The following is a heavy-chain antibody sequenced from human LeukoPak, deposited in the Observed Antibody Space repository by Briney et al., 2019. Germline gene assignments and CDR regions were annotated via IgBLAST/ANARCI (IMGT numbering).Heavy chain of an antibody. J-gene: IGHJ3*02. CDR2: IYPGGAV. D-gene: IGHD4/OR15-4a*01. Sequence: GGSLRLSCAASEFTVTTNYMSWVRQAPGKGLQWVSVIYPGGAVYYADSVKGRFIISRDNSKNTLSLQMNSLTADDTPVYYCVRGPRNYDDSGFHYGVFDIWGQGTVVTVSS. CDR1: EFTVTTNY. CDR3: VRGPRNYDDSGFHYGVFDI. V-gene: IGHV3-53*01.